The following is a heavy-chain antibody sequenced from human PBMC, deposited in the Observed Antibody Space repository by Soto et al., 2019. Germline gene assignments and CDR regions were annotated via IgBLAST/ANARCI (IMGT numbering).Heavy chain of an antibody. CDR2: INAGNGNT. CDR1: GYTFTCRV. Sequence: PVRSSCKSSGYTFTCRVMHWDLQDPGQRLEWMGWINAGNGNTKYSKKFQGRVTITRDKSASTGYMEVRRLRCEDTDVYYCARPGYCDNGVCSACDIWGQGTMVT. D-gene: IGHD2-8*01. V-gene: IGHV1-3*01. J-gene: IGHJ3*02. CDR3: ARPGYCDNGVCSACDI.